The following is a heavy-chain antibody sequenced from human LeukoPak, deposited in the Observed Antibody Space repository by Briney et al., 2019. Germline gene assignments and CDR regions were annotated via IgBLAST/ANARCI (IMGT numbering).Heavy chain of an antibody. Sequence: PGGSLRVSCAASGFSLSDYHMSWIRQAPGKGLEWIAYFNNMEIYTNYAESVKGRFTISRDSAKNSLYLQMNSLRADDTAVYYCAIGTAEAPIYNWDPGTLVTVSS. J-gene: IGHJ4*02. CDR1: GFSLSDYH. D-gene: IGHD6-13*01. CDR3: AIGTAEAPIYN. CDR2: FNNMEIYT. V-gene: IGHV3-11*03.